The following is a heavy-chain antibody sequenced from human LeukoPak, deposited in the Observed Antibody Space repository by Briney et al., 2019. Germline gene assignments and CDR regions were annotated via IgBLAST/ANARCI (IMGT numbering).Heavy chain of an antibody. Sequence: GGSLRLSCAASGFTFSSYSMNWVRQAPGKGLEWVSSISSSSSYIYYADSVKGRFTISRDNAKNSLYLQMNSLRAEDTAVYYCAREKNYDYVWGSYRYSYFDYWGQGTLVTVSS. V-gene: IGHV3-21*01. CDR2: ISSSSSYI. J-gene: IGHJ4*02. CDR1: GFTFSSYS. CDR3: AREKNYDYVWGSYRYSYFDY. D-gene: IGHD3-16*02.